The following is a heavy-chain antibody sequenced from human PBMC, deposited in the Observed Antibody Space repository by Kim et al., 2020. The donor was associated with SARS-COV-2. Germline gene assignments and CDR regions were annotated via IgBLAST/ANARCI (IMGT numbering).Heavy chain of an antibody. CDR3: ARATGPFSFHYGMDV. D-gene: IGHD3-9*01. V-gene: IGHV1-69*01. Sequence: KVSCKAYGNTFTSNAISWVRQAPGQGLEWMGGIIPMFGTPNYAQKFQGRVTITADESTRAAYMELSSLGSDDTAVSYCARATGPFSFHYGMDVWGQGTTVTVSS. CDR1: GNTFTSNA. J-gene: IGHJ6*02. CDR2: IIPMFGTP.